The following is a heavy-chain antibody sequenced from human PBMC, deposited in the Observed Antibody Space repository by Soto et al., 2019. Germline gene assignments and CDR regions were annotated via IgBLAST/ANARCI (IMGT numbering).Heavy chain of an antibody. CDR1: GGFVSSGSYY. Sequence: QVQLQQWGAGLLKPSETLSLTCAVYGGFVSSGSYYWSWIRQPPGKGLEWIGEMSHRGGTHFNPSLKSRLTISVDTSKNQFSLNIYSVTAADTALYYCARVERGTVTTVVDAFDIWGPGTMVTVSS. V-gene: IGHV4-34*01. CDR3: ARVERGTVTTVVDAFDI. J-gene: IGHJ3*02. D-gene: IGHD1-1*01. CDR2: MSHRGGT.